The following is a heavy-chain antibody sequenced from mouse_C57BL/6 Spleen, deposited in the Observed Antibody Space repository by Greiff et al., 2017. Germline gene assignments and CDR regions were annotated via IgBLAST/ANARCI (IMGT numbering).Heavy chain of an antibody. CDR1: GYTFTDYN. CDR2: INPNNGGS. Sequence: VQLQQSGPELVKPGASVKIPCKASGYTFTDYNMAWVKQSHGKSLEWIGDINPNNGGSIYNQKFQGKATLTVDKSSSTAYMELRSLTSEDTAVYYCARGLKSLWYYFDYWGQGTTLTVSS. V-gene: IGHV1-18*01. CDR3: ARGLKSLWYYFDY. D-gene: IGHD1-1*02. J-gene: IGHJ2*01.